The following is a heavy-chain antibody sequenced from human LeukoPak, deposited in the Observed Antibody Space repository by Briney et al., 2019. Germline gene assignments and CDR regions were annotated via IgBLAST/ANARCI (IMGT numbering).Heavy chain of an antibody. D-gene: IGHD6-19*01. J-gene: IGHJ4*02. CDR3: AKYRYDSSGWYYFDY. CDR1: GFTFSSYS. V-gene: IGHV3-21*01. CDR2: ITTSSSYI. Sequence: GGSLRLSCAASGFTFSSYSMKWVRQAPGKGLEWVSSITTSSSYIYYADSVKGRFTISRDNSKNTLYLQMNSLRAEDTAVYYCAKYRYDSSGWYYFDYWGQGTLVTVSS.